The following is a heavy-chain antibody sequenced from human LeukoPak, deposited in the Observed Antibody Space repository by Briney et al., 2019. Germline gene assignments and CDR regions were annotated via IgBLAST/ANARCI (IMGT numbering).Heavy chain of an antibody. V-gene: IGHV3-15*01. J-gene: IGHJ4*02. CDR3: TTEAGGSGNYCVDY. CDR2: IKTKADGGTT. Sequence: GGSLRLSCAASGFTFSNAWMSWVRQAPGKGLEWVGRIKTKADGGTTDHAAPVKGRFTISRDDSKNTLYLQMNSLKTEDTAVYYCTTEAGGSGNYCVDYWGQGTLVTVSS. D-gene: IGHD3-10*01. CDR1: GFTFSNAW.